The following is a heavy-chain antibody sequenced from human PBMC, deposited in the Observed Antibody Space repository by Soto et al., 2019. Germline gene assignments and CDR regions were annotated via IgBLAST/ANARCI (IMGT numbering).Heavy chain of an antibody. J-gene: IGHJ4*01. CDR3: ARVSGYGSGSSVNHYLEY. D-gene: IGHD3-10*01. V-gene: IGHV3-7*01. Sequence: GGSLRLSCEASAFTLGSYWMSWVRQAPGKGLEWLATIKTDASEKKYVDSVKGRFTMSRDNAKNSLYLQMDSLRAEDTAVYYCARVSGYGSGSSVNHYLEYWGHGTLVTVSS. CDR2: IKTDASEK. CDR1: AFTLGSYW.